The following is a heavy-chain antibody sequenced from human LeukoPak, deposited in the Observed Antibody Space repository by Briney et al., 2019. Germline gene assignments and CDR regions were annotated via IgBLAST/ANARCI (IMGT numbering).Heavy chain of an antibody. J-gene: IGHJ4*02. Sequence: ASVKVSCKASGYTFSGFYIHWVRQAPGQGLAWMGWINPYSGDTTYAQKFQGRLTLTRDTSISTAYMEVSRLKSDDTAVYYCARTNGGYEYNWGQGTRIIVSS. D-gene: IGHD5-12*01. CDR3: ARTNGGYEYN. CDR2: INPYSGDT. CDR1: GYTFSGFY. V-gene: IGHV1-2*02.